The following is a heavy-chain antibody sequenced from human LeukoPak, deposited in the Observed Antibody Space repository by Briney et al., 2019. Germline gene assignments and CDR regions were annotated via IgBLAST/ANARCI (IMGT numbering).Heavy chain of an antibody. Sequence: ASVTVSCKASGCTFTSYDINWVRQATGQGLEWMGWMNPNSGNTGYAQKFQGRVTITRNTSISTAYMELSSLRSEDTAVYYCARGLTIFGVVPGYWGQGTLVTVSS. CDR2: MNPNSGNT. CDR3: ARGLTIFGVVPGY. CDR1: GCTFTSYD. V-gene: IGHV1-8*03. J-gene: IGHJ4*02. D-gene: IGHD3-3*01.